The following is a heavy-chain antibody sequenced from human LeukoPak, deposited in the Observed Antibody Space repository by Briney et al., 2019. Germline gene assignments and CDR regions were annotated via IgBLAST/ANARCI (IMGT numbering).Heavy chain of an antibody. CDR2: ISSNGDYI. Sequence: GGSLRLSCEVSGFAFSSYRMDWVRQAPGQGLEWVSCISSNGDYIYYADSQKGRFTISRDNAKNSLYLQLHSVGVEDTAVYYCAREYSNGWFTIDYWGPGTLVTVSS. D-gene: IGHD6-19*01. CDR3: AREYSNGWFTIDY. CDR1: GFAFSSYR. J-gene: IGHJ4*02. V-gene: IGHV3-21*01.